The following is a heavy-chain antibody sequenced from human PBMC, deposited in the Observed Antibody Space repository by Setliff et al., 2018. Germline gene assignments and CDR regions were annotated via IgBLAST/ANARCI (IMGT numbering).Heavy chain of an antibody. Sequence: SETLSLTCTVSGDSISSGTYYWSYWTWIRQPAGKGLEWIGHIYTGGSTNYNPSLKSRVTMSVDTSKNQFSLRLGSVTAADTAIYYCARDRLRGWFDPWGQGTLVTVSS. D-gene: IGHD2-21*02. V-gene: IGHV4-61*09. J-gene: IGHJ5*02. CDR3: ARDRLRGWFDP. CDR2: IYTGGST. CDR1: GDSISSGTYY.